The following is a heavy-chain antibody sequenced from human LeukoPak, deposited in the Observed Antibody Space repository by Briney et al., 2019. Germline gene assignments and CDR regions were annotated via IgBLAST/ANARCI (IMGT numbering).Heavy chain of an antibody. V-gene: IGHV1-8*01. CDR3: AREYNWNPTYYYYYGMDV. Sequence: ASVTVSCKASGYTFTSYDINWVRQAPGQGLEWMGWMNPNSGNTGYAQKFQGRVTMTRNTSISTAYMELSSLRSEDTAVYYCAREYNWNPTYYYYYGMDVWGQGTTVTVSS. J-gene: IGHJ6*02. D-gene: IGHD1-20*01. CDR2: MNPNSGNT. CDR1: GYTFTSYD.